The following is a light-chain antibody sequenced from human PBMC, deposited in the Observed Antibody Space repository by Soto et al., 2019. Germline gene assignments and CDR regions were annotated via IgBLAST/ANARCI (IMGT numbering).Light chain of an antibody. J-gene: IGLJ1*01. Sequence: QSALTQPASGSGSRGQSITISCTGTRRDVGGFNYVSWDQQHPGQGPKRRIFYVSYRPSGVSNRFSGSKSGNTASLTISGLQAADEADYSCSSYTASSTPLLFGAGTKVTVL. CDR2: YVS. V-gene: IGLV2-14*01. CDR3: SSYTASSTPLL. CDR1: RRDVGGFNY.